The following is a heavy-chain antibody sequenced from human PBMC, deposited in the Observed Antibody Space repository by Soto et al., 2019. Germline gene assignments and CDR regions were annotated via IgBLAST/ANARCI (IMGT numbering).Heavy chain of an antibody. CDR2: ISYDGSNK. Sequence: QVQLVESGGGVVQPGRSLRLSCAASGFTFSSYAMHWVRQAPGKGLEWVAVISYDGSNKYYADYVKGRFTISRDNSKNTLYLQMNSLRAEDTAVYYCARDGAGLRYFGNGFDPWGQGTLVTVSS. CDR1: GFTFSSYA. V-gene: IGHV3-30-3*01. J-gene: IGHJ5*02. CDR3: ARDGAGLRYFGNGFDP. D-gene: IGHD3-9*01.